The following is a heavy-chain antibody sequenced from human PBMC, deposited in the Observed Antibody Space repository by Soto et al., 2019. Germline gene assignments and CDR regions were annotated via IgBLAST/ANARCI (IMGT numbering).Heavy chain of an antibody. D-gene: IGHD2-2*03. J-gene: IGHJ5*02. CDR3: ARAMDIGMASKDNWFDP. Sequence: GGSLRLSCAASGFTVSSSQMTWVRQAPGKALEWVSVIFIGGTTQYAVSVKGRFTISRDYSKNTVYLQVNSLRDEDTAVYYCARAMDIGMASKDNWFDPWGQGTLVTVSS. V-gene: IGHV3-53*05. CDR2: IFIGGTT. CDR1: GFTVSSSQ.